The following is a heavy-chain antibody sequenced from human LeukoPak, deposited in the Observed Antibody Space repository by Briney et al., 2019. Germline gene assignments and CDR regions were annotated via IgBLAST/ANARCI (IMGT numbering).Heavy chain of an antibody. D-gene: IGHD5-18*01. CDR2: IYTSGST. J-gene: IGHJ6*03. V-gene: IGHV4-4*07. Sequence: SETLSLTCTVSGGSISSYYWSWIRQPAGKGLEWIGRIYTSGSTNYNPSLKSRVTMSVDTSKNQFSLKLSSVTAADTAVYYCARDLQLTHYHYYMDVRGKGTTVTVSS. CDR1: GGSISSYY. CDR3: ARDLQLTHYHYYMDV.